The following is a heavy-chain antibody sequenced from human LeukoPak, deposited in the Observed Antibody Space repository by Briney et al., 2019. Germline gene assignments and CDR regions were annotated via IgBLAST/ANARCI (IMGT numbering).Heavy chain of an antibody. CDR1: GGSISSSSYY. V-gene: IGHV4-39*07. D-gene: IGHD2-15*01. CDR3: ARLTDLLEKGAMDY. Sequence: SSETLSLTCTVSGGSISSSSYYWGWIRQPPGKGLEWIGSIYYSGSTYYNPSLKSRVTISVDTSKNQFSLKLSSVTAADTAVYYCARLTDLLEKGAMDYWGQGTLVTVSS. CDR2: IYYSGST. J-gene: IGHJ4*02.